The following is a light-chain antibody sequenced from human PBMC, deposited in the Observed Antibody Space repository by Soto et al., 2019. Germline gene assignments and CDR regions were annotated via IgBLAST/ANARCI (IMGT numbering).Light chain of an antibody. CDR2: RND. CDR1: NSNIGNNY. J-gene: IGLJ2*01. Sequence: QAVVTQPPSASGTPGQRVTISCSGTNSNIGNNYVYWYQQLPGAAPELLIYRNDQRPSGVPYRFSGSKSGTSASLAISGLRSEDEGDYYCAAWDDSLSVFFGGGTKLTVL. V-gene: IGLV1-47*01. CDR3: AAWDDSLSVF.